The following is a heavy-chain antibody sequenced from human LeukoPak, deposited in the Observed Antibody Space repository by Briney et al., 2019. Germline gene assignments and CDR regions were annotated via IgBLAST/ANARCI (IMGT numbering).Heavy chain of an antibody. Sequence: SETLSLPCTVSDGSISVYYWSWMRQPPGRGVEWIGYIYYSGSTNHNPSLKSRVTISVDTAKNQYSLELSSVTAADTAVYYCARGATSLSYFDSRGQGTLVTVSS. CDR2: IYYSGST. D-gene: IGHD2/OR15-2a*01. CDR1: DGSISVYY. V-gene: IGHV4-59*01. J-gene: IGHJ4*02. CDR3: ARGATSLSYFDS.